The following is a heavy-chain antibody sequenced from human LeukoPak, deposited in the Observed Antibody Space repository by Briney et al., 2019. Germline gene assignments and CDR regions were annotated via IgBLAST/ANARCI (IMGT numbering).Heavy chain of an antibody. Sequence: GGSLRLSCAASGFTFSSYAMHWVRQAPGKGLEWVATISYDGSNEYYADSVKGRFTISRDNSKNTLYLQMNSPRVEDTAVYYCARGYGWFDPWGQGTLVTVSS. CDR3: ARGYGWFDP. V-gene: IGHV3-30*04. J-gene: IGHJ5*02. CDR2: ISYDGSNE. CDR1: GFTFSSYA. D-gene: IGHD5-18*01.